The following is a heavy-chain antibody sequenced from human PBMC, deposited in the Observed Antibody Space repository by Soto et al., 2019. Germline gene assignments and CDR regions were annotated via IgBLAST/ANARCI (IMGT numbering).Heavy chain of an antibody. CDR3: ATIFDF. CDR1: GFNCRSHA. Sequence: FLRLRCGAFGFNCRSHAMSWVRQVPGKGLEWVSAISGNGGSTYYADSVKGRFTISRDNSKNTLFLQMNSLRVEDTAVYYCATIFDFWGQRTLVTVSS. J-gene: IGHJ4*02. V-gene: IGHV3-23*01. CDR2: ISGNGGST. D-gene: IGHD1-7*01.